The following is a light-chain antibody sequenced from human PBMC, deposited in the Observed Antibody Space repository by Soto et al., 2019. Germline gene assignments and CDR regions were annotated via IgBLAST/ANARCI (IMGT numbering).Light chain of an antibody. CDR2: AAS. CDR1: QTISSY. CDR3: QQSYTTLWT. Sequence: DIQMTQSPSSLSASVGDRVTITCRASQTISSYLNWYQQKPGKAPKLLIYAASSLQGGVPSRFSGGGSGTDFTLTISSLQPEDFATYYCQQSYTTLWTFGQGTKV. J-gene: IGKJ1*01. V-gene: IGKV1-39*01.